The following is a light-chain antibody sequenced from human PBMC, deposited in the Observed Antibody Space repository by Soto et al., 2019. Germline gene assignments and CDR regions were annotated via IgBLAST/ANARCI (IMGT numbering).Light chain of an antibody. Sequence: DLLMTQSPSSVSASVGDRVTITCRASQDISGWFSWYQQKPGKAPELLISSASSLQSGVPSRFSGSGSGTLCTLTISSLQSEDFATYFCQQSSSFPITFGQGTRLEMK. CDR2: SAS. V-gene: IGKV1-12*01. J-gene: IGKJ5*01. CDR1: QDISGW. CDR3: QQSSSFPIT.